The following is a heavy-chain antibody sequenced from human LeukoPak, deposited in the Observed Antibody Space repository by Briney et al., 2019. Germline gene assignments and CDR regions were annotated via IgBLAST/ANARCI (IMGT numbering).Heavy chain of an antibody. D-gene: IGHD2-15*01. V-gene: IGHV3-7*01. CDR2: IKKTGSET. J-gene: IGHJ4*02. Sequence: GGSLRLSCAASGFTFSHYWMSWVRQAPGKGLEWVAYIKKTGSETYYVDSVKGRFTITRDNTRNSLFLQTYNLRVEDTAVYFCAREDGYCSGGDCYSYFDSWGQGTLVTVSS. CDR3: AREDGYCSGGDCYSYFDS. CDR1: GFTFSHYW.